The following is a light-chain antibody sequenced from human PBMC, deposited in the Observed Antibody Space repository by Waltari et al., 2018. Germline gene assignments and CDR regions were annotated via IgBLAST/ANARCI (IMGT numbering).Light chain of an antibody. V-gene: IGKV4-1*01. CDR3: QQYYSRRT. CDR1: QSLMYNSNYMNY. Sequence: DIVMTQSPDSMAVSLGERGTLNCKSSQSLMYNSNYMNYLAWYQQKPGHTPKLLFYWASTQHAGFPDLFSGSGAATNFTLTITSLQAEDVAVYYCQQYYSRRTFGQATRVEIK. J-gene: IGKJ1*01. CDR2: WAS.